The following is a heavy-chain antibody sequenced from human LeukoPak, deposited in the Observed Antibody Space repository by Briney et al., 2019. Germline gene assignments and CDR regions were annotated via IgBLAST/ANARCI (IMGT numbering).Heavy chain of an antibody. D-gene: IGHD3-10*01. CDR2: ISYDGSNK. Sequence: GGSLRLSCAASGFTFSSYAMSWVRQAPGKGLEWVAVISYDGSNKYYADSVKGRFTISRDNSKNTLYLQMNSLRAEDTAVYYCARGVLPGSSGRIWFDPWGQGTLVTVSS. CDR1: GFTFSSYA. V-gene: IGHV3-30-3*01. CDR3: ARGVLPGSSGRIWFDP. J-gene: IGHJ5*02.